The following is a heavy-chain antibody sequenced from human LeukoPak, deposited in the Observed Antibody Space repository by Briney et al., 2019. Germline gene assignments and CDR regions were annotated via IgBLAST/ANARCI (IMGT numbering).Heavy chain of an antibody. J-gene: IGHJ3*02. CDR2: ISGSGGST. CDR1: GFTFSSYA. D-gene: IGHD1-20*01. CDR3: AKDPWTYNWNDAFDT. Sequence: GGSLRLSCAASGFTFSSYAMSWVRQAPGKGLEWVSAISGSGGSTYYADSVKGRFTISRDNSKNTLYLQMNILRAEDTAVYYCAKDPWTYNWNDAFDTWGQGTMVTVSS. V-gene: IGHV3-23*01.